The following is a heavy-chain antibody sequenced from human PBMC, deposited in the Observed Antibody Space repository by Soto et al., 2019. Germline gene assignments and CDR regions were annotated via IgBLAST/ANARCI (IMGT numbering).Heavy chain of an antibody. CDR1: GGTFSTYA. Sequence: QVQLVQSGAEVKKPESSVKVSCKAPGGTFSTYAISWVRQAPGQGLEWMGGILPMFGTANYAQRFQDRVTITADESTNTVYMALSSLRAEDTAVYFCASGIQLWLRRINNGYSGWGQGTLVTVSS. CDR2: ILPMFGTA. CDR3: ASGIQLWLRRINNGYSG. J-gene: IGHJ4*02. V-gene: IGHV1-69*12. D-gene: IGHD5-18*01.